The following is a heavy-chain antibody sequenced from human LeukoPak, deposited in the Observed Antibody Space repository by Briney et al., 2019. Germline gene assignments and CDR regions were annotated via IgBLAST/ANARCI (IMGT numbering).Heavy chain of an antibody. CDR1: GFTLSSYS. D-gene: IGHD1-26*01. Sequence: GGSLRLSCAASGFTLSSYSMNWVRQAPGKGLEWVPYISSYDSSTIYYADSVKGRFTISRDNAKNSLYLQMSSLRAEDTAVYYCVRIQGIVGSYWGQGTLVTVSS. J-gene: IGHJ4*02. CDR3: VRIQGIVGSY. CDR2: ISSYDSSTI. V-gene: IGHV3-48*01.